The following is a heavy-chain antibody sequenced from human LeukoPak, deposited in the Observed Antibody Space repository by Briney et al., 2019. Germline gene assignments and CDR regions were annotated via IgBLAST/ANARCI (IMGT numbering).Heavy chain of an antibody. CDR1: GYTFTSYY. J-gene: IGHJ4*02. CDR2: INPSGGST. D-gene: IGHD2-2*01. V-gene: IGHV1-46*01. CDR3: ARGPIGYCSSTSCYYDY. Sequence: ASVKVSCKASGYTFTSYYMHWVRQAPGQGLEWMGIINPSGGSTSYAQKFQGRVTMTRDTSTSTVYMELSSLRSEDTAAYYCARGPIGYCSSTSCYYDYWGQGTLVTVSS.